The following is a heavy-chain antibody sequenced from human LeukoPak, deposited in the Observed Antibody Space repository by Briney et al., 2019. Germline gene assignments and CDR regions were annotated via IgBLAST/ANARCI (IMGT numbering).Heavy chain of an antibody. V-gene: IGHV1-69*13. J-gene: IGHJ5*02. CDR3: AGRYCSGGSCYRWFDP. CDR2: IIPIFGTA. Sequence: ASVKVSCKASGGTFSSYAISWVRQAPGQGLEWMGGIIPIFGTANYAQKFQGRVTITADESTSTAYMELSSLRSEDTAVYYCAGRYCSGGSCYRWFDPWGQGTLVTVSS. CDR1: GGTFSSYA. D-gene: IGHD2-15*01.